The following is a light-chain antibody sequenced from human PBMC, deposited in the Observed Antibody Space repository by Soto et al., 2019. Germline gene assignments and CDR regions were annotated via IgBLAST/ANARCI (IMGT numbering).Light chain of an antibody. J-gene: IGKJ2*01. CDR2: DAS. Sequence: EIVLTQSPATLSLSPGDSATLSCGARQSVSSSYLAWYQQKPGLAPRLLIYDASSRATGIPDRFSGSGSGTDFTLTISTLEPEDFAVYYCQQYGSSPYTFGQGTKLEIK. V-gene: IGKV3D-20*01. CDR3: QQYGSSPYT. CDR1: QSVSSSY.